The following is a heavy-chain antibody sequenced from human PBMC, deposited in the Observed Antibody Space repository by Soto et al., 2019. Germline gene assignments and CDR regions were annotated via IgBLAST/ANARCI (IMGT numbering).Heavy chain of an antibody. D-gene: IGHD3-22*01. J-gene: IGHJ3*02. CDR1: GATLDTFINYG. Sequence: QVQLVQSGAEVKKPGSSVKVSCEASGATLDTFINYGITWVRRAPGQGLEWMGGIIPVLGTAHYAQKVQGKLPSSEGEATRTAYMELSSLRSEDTAVYYCARGAATKIVVVMDDALEIWGQGTMVTVSS. V-gene: IGHV1-69*12. CDR2: IIPVLGTA. CDR3: ARGAATKIVVVMDDALEI.